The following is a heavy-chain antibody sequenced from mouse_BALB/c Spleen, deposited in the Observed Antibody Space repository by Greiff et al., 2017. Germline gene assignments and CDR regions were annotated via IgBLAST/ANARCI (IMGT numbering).Heavy chain of an antibody. J-gene: IGHJ4*01. Sequence: QVQLQQPGAELVKPGASVKMSCKASGYTFTSYNMHWVKQTPGQGLEWIGAIYPGNGDTSYNQKFKGKATLTADKSSSTAYMQLSSLTSEDSAVYYCARWDYYGSSYAMDYWGQGTSVTVSS. CDR1: GYTFTSYN. V-gene: IGHV1-12*01. CDR3: ARWDYYGSSYAMDY. CDR2: IYPGNGDT. D-gene: IGHD1-1*01.